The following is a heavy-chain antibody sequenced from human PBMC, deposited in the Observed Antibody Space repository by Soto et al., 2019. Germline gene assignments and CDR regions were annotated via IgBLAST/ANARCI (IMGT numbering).Heavy chain of an antibody. CDR1: GGSISSYY. D-gene: IGHD6-6*01. J-gene: IGHJ6*02. V-gene: IGHV4-59*01. Sequence: SETLSLTCTVSGGSISSYYWSWIRQPPGKGLEWIGYIYYSGSTNYNPSLKSRVTISVDTSKNQFSLKLSSVTAADTAVYYCARLRLAQLSSMDVWGQGTTVTVSS. CDR3: ARLRLAQLSSMDV. CDR2: IYYSGST.